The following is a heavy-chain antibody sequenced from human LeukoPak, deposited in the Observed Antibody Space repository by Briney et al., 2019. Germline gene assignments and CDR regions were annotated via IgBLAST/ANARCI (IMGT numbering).Heavy chain of an antibody. V-gene: IGHV4-4*02. CDR2: IYHSGST. CDR3: ARAALSYYYDSSGSHPGQYYYYYMDV. CDR1: GGSISSSNW. Sequence: SETLSLTCTVSGGSISSSNWWSWVRQPPGKGLEWIGEIYHSGSTNYNPSLKSRVTISVDTSKNQFSLKPSSVTAADTAVYYCARAALSYYYDSSGSHPGQYYYYYMDVWGKGTTVTVSS. D-gene: IGHD3-22*01. J-gene: IGHJ6*03.